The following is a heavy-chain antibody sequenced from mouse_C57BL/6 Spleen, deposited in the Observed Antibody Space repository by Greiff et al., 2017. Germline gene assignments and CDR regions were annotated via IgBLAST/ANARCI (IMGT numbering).Heavy chain of an antibody. Sequence: DVKLVESGGGLVQPKGSLKLSCAASGFSFNTYAMNWVRQAPGKGLEWVARIRSKSNNYATYYADSVKDRFTISRDDSESMLYLQMNNLKTEDTAMYYCVRGTGTGYAMDYWGQGTSVTVSS. J-gene: IGHJ4*01. V-gene: IGHV10-1*01. D-gene: IGHD4-1*01. CDR3: VRGTGTGYAMDY. CDR1: GFSFNTYA. CDR2: IRSKSNNYAT.